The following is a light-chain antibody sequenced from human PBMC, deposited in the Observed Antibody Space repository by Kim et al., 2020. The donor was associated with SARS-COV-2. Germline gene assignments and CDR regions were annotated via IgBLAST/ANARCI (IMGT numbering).Light chain of an antibody. CDR3: YSAADNNRM. CDR2: KDS. V-gene: IGLV3-27*01. CDR1: VLAKKY. Sequence: SPGQTARITCSGDVLAKKYARWFQQKPCQAPVMVIYKDSERPSGMPERFSGSSSGTTVTLTISGAQVEDEADYYCYSAADNNRMFGGGTKLTVL. J-gene: IGLJ3*02.